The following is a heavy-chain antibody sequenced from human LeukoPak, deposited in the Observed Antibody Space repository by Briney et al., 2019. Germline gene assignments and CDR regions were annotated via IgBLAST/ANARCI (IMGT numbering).Heavy chain of an antibody. CDR3: ARATMFGDYFDY. D-gene: IGHD3-10*02. CDR1: GGSIDIYY. CDR2: IYYTGST. Sequence: TSETLSLTCIVSGGSIDIYYWSWIRQPPGKGLEWIGYIYYTGSTNYNPSLKSRVTISVDTSKNQFSLKLSSVTAADTAVYYCARATMFGDYFDYWGQGTLVTVSS. J-gene: IGHJ4*02. V-gene: IGHV4-59*08.